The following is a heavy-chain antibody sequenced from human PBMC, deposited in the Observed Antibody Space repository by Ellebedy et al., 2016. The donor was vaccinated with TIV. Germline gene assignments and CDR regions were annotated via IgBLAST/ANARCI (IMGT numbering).Heavy chain of an antibody. CDR1: GFTFSTYW. V-gene: IGHV3-7*01. CDR3: ARSPATGTVDY. Sequence: GGSLRLXXAASGFTFSTYWMSRVRQAPGKGLEWVANINQGGSETYYVDSVKGRFTMSRDNAKNSLYLQLNSLRAEDTAVYYCARSPATGTVDYWGHGTLVTVSS. CDR2: INQGGSET. J-gene: IGHJ4*01. D-gene: IGHD1-1*01.